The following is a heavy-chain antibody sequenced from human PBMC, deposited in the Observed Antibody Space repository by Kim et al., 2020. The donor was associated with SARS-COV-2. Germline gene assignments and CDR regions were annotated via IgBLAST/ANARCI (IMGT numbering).Heavy chain of an antibody. J-gene: IGHJ4*02. Sequence: TYSNPSLKSRVTISVDTSKNQFSLKLSSVTAADTAVYYCATRIGDTAMVRWGQGTLVTVSS. D-gene: IGHD5-18*01. CDR3: ATRIGDTAMVR. V-gene: IGHV4-31*02. CDR2: T.